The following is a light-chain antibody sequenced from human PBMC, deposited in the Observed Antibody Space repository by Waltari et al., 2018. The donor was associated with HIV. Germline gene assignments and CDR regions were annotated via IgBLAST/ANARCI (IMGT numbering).Light chain of an antibody. V-gene: IGLV1-44*01. Sequence: QSVLTQPPSASGALGQRVSIFCSGSSSTIGVNAVNWYQQLPGTAPKLLISSNIQRRSGVPDRFSASKSGTSASLAISGLQSEDEADYYCGSWDDSLNGHVVFGGGTKLTVL. CDR3: GSWDDSLNGHVV. J-gene: IGLJ2*01. CDR2: SNI. CDR1: SSTIGVNA.